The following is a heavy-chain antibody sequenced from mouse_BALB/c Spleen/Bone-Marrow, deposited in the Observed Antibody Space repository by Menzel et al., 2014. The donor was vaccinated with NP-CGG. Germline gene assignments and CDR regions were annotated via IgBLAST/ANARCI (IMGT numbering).Heavy chain of an antibody. CDR3: ARLGYYGYFVD. Sequence: EVMLVESGGGLVQPGGSLKLSCAASGFDFRRYWMSWVRRAPGKGLEWIGEINPESSTINYTPPLKDKFIIPRDNAKNTLYLQMSKVRSEDTALYYCARLGYYGYFVDWGQGTTLTVSS. D-gene: IGHD2-3*01. CDR1: GFDFRRYW. V-gene: IGHV4-1*02. J-gene: IGHJ2*01. CDR2: INPESSTI.